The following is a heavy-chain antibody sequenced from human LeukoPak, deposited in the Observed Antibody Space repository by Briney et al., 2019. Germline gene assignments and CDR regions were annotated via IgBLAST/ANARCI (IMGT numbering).Heavy chain of an antibody. D-gene: IGHD2-8*01. CDR3: ARDPHCTNGVCYTGAFDI. CDR2: INWNGGST. Sequence: GGSLRLSCAASGFTFDDYGMSWVRQAPGKGLEWVSGINWNGGSTGYADSVRGRFTISRDNAKNSLYLQMNSLRAEDTALYYCARDPHCTNGVCYTGAFDIWGQGAMVTVSS. V-gene: IGHV3-20*04. CDR1: GFTFDDYG. J-gene: IGHJ3*02.